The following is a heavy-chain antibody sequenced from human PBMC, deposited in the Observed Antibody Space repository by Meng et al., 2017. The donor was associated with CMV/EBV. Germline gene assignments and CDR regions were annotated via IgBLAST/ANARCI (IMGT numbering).Heavy chain of an antibody. CDR1: GFTFSSYS. CDR2: INSSSSYI. D-gene: IGHD2-15*01. V-gene: IGHV3-21*01. Sequence: GGSLRLSCAASGFTFSSYSMNWVRQAPGKGLEWVSSINSSSSYIYYADSVKGRFTISRDNAKNSLYLQMNSLRAEDTAVYYCARAPLGYCSGGSCYPEPSYGMDVWGQGTTVTVSS. CDR3: ARAPLGYCSGGSCYPEPSYGMDV. J-gene: IGHJ6*02.